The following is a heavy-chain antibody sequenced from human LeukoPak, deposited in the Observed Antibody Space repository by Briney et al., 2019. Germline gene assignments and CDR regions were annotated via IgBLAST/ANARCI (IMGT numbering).Heavy chain of an antibody. CDR3: SRESGAFCPFGY. CDR1: GGSFSGYY. J-gene: IGHJ4*02. D-gene: IGHD1-26*01. V-gene: IGHV4-34*01. Sequence: PSETLSLTCAVYGGSFSGYYWSWIRQAPGKGLEWIGEINHSGSTNYNPSLNGRVPMSRDESRNHLSLSLTSVTAADTAICYCSRESGAFCPFGYWGQGTLVIVPP. CDR2: INHSGST.